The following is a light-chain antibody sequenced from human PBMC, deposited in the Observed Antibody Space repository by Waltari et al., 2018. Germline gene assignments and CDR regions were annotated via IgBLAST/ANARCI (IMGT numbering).Light chain of an antibody. CDR2: DDN. CDR1: SSDVGNYNL. V-gene: IGLV2-23*01. J-gene: IGLJ3*02. CDR3: CSYAGSYTWV. Sequence: QSARTQTASVSGSHGQSMTISCTGTSSDVGNYNLVSGYQQYPGKAPKVMIYDDNRRPSGASDRFSGSKSGTTASLTLSRVQAEDEADYYCCSYAGSYTWVFGGGTKLTVL.